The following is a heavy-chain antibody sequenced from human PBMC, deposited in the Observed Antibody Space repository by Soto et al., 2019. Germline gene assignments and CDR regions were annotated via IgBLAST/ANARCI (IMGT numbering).Heavy chain of an antibody. Sequence: ETLSLTCAVSGYSISSGYYWGWIRQPPGKGLEWIGSIYHSGSTYYNPSLKSRVTISVDTSKNQFSLKLSSVTAADTAVYYCASGQKGSGWYNWFDPWGQGTLVTVS. V-gene: IGHV4-38-2*01. J-gene: IGHJ5*02. CDR3: ASGQKGSGWYNWFDP. CDR1: GYSISSGYY. D-gene: IGHD6-19*01. CDR2: IYHSGST.